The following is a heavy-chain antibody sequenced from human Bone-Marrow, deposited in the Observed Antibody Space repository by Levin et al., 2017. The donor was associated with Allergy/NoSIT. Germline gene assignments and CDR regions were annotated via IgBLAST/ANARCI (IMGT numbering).Heavy chain of an antibody. Sequence: PSETLSLTCAVYGGSFSGYYWSWIRQPPGKGLEWIGEINHSGSTNYNPSLKSRVTISVDTSKNQFSLKLSSVTAADTAVYYCARGPSRYTKPGGGTTVTIKNWFDPWGQGTLVTVSS. CDR2: INHSGST. V-gene: IGHV4-34*01. J-gene: IGHJ5*02. D-gene: IGHD4-11*01. CDR1: GGSFSGYY. CDR3: ARGPSRYTKPGGGTTVTIKNWFDP.